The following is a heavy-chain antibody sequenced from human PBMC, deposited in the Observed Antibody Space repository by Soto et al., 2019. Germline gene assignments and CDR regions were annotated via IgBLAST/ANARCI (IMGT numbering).Heavy chain of an antibody. CDR3: ARQGVAGSDAFDI. V-gene: IGHV4-39*01. D-gene: IGHD6-19*01. CDR2: IYYSGST. Sequence: SETMSHTNTFSGVSISSISYYLSWKKQPPGKGLEWIGSIYYSGSTYYNPSLKSRVTISVDTSKNQFSLKLRSLTAADTAVYYCARQGVAGSDAFDIWGQGTMVTVSS. J-gene: IGHJ3*02. CDR1: GVSISSISYY.